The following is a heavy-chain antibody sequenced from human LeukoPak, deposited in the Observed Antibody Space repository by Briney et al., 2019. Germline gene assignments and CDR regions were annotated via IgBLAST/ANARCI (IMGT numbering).Heavy chain of an antibody. V-gene: IGHV3-33*01. Sequence: GGSLRLSCAASGFTFSSYGMHWVRQAPGKGLERVAVIWYDGSNQGYADSVKGRFTIFRDNTKNTLYLQMNSLRAEDTAVYYCARGRGIAVAGTDYWGQGTLVTVSS. J-gene: IGHJ4*02. CDR3: ARGRGIAVAGTDY. D-gene: IGHD6-19*01. CDR1: GFTFSSYG. CDR2: IWYDGSNQ.